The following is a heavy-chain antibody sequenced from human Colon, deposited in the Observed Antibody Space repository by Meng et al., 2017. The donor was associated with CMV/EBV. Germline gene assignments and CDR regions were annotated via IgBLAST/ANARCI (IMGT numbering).Heavy chain of an antibody. V-gene: IGHV3-23*01. Sequence: SWAASGFPFSSYAMSGVRQAPGKGLEWGSDISGSGGNTYYADAVKGRFTISRDNSKNTLYLQMNSLRAEDTAVYYCAKDQEYQLEADYWGQGTLVTVSS. CDR3: AKDQEYQLEADY. CDR1: GFPFSSYA. J-gene: IGHJ4*02. CDR2: ISGSGGNT. D-gene: IGHD2-2*01.